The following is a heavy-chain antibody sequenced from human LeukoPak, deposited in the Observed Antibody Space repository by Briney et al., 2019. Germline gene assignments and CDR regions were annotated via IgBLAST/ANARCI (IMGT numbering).Heavy chain of an antibody. V-gene: IGHV1-46*01. Sequence: GASVKVSCKASGYTFTSYYIHWVRQAPGQGLEWMGIINPSGGSTSYAQKFQGRVTMTRDTSTSTVYMELSSLRTEDTAVYYCARERVEDYTTQPDYWGQGTLVTVPS. CDR2: INPSGGST. D-gene: IGHD4-11*01. CDR3: ARERVEDYTTQPDY. CDR1: GYTFTSYY. J-gene: IGHJ4*02.